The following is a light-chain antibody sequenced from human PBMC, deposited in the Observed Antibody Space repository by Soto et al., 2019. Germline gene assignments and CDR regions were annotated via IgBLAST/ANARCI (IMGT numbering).Light chain of an antibody. CDR1: QSLLHSDGKTY. CDR2: EVS. CDR3: MQGSHFPCT. V-gene: IGKV2-24*01. Sequence: IAMTHTPLSSPVTVGQPTSISCSSSQSLLHSDGKTYLSWLQQMPGQPPRLLIHEVSSRSSGVPFRCSGSGSGKDFTLKISSVAAEELGFYYCMQGSHFPCTFGVGTKVEIK. J-gene: IGKJ4*01.